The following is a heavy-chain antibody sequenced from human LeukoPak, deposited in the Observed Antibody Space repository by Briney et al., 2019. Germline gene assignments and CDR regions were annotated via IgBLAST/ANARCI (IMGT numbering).Heavy chain of an antibody. CDR1: GFTFSSYA. V-gene: IGHV3-23*01. CDR3: AKEDPPIAVAGTLDY. CDR2: ISGSGGST. J-gene: IGHJ4*02. Sequence: GGSLRLSCAASGFTFSSYAMSWVREAPGKGLEWVSAISGSGGSTYYADSVKRRFTISRDNTKNTLYLQMNSLRAEDTAVYYCAKEDPPIAVAGTLDYWGQGTLVTVSS. D-gene: IGHD6-19*01.